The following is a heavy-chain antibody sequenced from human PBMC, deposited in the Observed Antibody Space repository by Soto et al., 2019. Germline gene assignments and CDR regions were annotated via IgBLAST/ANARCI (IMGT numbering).Heavy chain of an antibody. Sequence: QLHLQESGPGLVKPSQTLSLTCSVSGGSISIGGYYWIWIRQHPGKGLEWIGYIYYTGNDYYNPSLKSRATISVDTSKNQFSLKVTSVTAPDTAVYYCARYDSGALDFWGQGSLVTVSS. V-gene: IGHV4-31*03. CDR2: IYYTGND. D-gene: IGHD3-10*01. CDR1: GGSISIGGYY. CDR3: ARYDSGALDF. J-gene: IGHJ4*02.